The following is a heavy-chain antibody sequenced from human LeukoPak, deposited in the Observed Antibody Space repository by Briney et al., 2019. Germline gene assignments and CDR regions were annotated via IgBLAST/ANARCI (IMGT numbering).Heavy chain of an antibody. V-gene: IGHV3-74*01. CDR2: ITGDGSST. D-gene: IGHD3-22*01. J-gene: IGHJ3*02. CDR1: RFTFSRYW. CDR3: ARYYYDSGGYYNLDAFDI. Sequence: GGSLRLSCAASRFTFSRYWMHWVRLPPGKGLVWVSRITGDGSSTTYADSVKGRFTISRDNAKNTLYLQMNSLRAEDTAMYYCARYYYDSGGYYNLDAFDIWGQGTVVTVSS.